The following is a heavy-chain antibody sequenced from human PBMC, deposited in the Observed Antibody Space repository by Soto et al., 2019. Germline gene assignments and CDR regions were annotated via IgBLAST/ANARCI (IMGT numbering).Heavy chain of an antibody. J-gene: IGHJ6*02. CDR2: IWYDGSNK. CDR3: ARDWGYDSSGYYYRFWMDV. D-gene: IGHD3-22*01. V-gene: IGHV3-33*01. Sequence: QVQLVESGGGVVQPGRSLRLSCAASGFTFSSYGMHWVRQAPGKGLEWVAVIWYDGSNKYYADSVKGRFTISRDNSKNTLYLQMNSLRAEDTAVYYCARDWGYDSSGYYYRFWMDVWGQGTTVTVSS. CDR1: GFTFSSYG.